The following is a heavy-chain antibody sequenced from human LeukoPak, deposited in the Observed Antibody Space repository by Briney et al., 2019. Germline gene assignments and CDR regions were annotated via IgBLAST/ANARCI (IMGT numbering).Heavy chain of an antibody. CDR1: GSTFTSYD. J-gene: IGHJ5*02. Sequence: ASVKVSCKASGSTFTSYDINWVRQATGQGLEWMGWMNPNSGNTGYAQKFQGRVTMTRNTSISTAYMELSSLRSEDTAVYYCAREDYFGSGSFSNWFDPWGQGTLVTVSS. CDR3: AREDYFGSGSFSNWFDP. V-gene: IGHV1-8*01. D-gene: IGHD3-10*01. CDR2: MNPNSGNT.